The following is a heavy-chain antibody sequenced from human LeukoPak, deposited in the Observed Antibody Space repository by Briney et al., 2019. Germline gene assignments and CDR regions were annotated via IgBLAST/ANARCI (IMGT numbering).Heavy chain of an antibody. D-gene: IGHD5-12*01. CDR2: INPNSGGT. CDR3: ARDRYSGYDLGLEFDY. J-gene: IGHJ4*02. V-gene: IGHV1-2*02. CDR1: GYTFTDYY. Sequence: ASVKVSCKASGYTFTDYYMHWVRQAPGQGLEWMGWINPNSGGTNYAQKFQGRVTMTRDTSISTAYMELSRLRSDDTAVYYCARDRYSGYDLGLEFDYWGQGTLVTVSS.